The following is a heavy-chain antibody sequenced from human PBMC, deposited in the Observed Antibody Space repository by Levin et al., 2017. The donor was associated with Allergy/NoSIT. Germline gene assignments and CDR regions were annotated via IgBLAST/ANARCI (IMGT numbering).Heavy chain of an antibody. CDR1: GFTFSSYA. V-gene: IGHV3-30-3*01. CDR2: ISYDGSNK. Sequence: GGSLRLSCAASGFTFSSYAMHWVRQAPGKGLEWVAVISYDGSNKYYADSVKGRFTISRDNSKNTLYLQMNSLRAEDTAVYYCARGSLWEDYYDSSGLDDLDIWGQGTMVTVSS. CDR3: ARGSLWEDYYDSSGLDDLDI. J-gene: IGHJ3*02. D-gene: IGHD3-22*01.